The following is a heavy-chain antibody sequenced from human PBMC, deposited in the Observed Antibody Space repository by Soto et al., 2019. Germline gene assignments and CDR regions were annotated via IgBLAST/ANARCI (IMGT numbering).Heavy chain of an antibody. CDR1: GFTFGDYA. D-gene: IGHD6-25*01. CDR2: IRSKAYGGTT. CDR3: PRVSPRLIAAEY. J-gene: IGHJ4*02. Sequence: EVQLVESGGGLVQPGRSLRLSCTASGFTFGDYAMSWFRQAPGKGLEWVGFIRSKAYGGTTEYAASVKGRFTISRDDSKSIAYLQMNSLKTEDTAVYYCPRVSPRLIAAEYWGQGTLVTVSS. V-gene: IGHV3-49*03.